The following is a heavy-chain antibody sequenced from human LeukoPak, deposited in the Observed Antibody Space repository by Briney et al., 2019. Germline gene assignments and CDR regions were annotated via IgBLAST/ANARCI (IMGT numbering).Heavy chain of an antibody. CDR3: ASIAARPTYYDYYMDV. CDR1: GGSISSSCYY. CDR2: LYYSGST. Sequence: PSETLSLTCTVSGGSISSSCYYWGWIRQPPGKGLEWIGSLYYSGSTYYNPSLRSRVTISLDTSKDQFSLKLSSVTAADTAVYYCASIAARPTYYDYYMDVWGKGTTVTVSS. V-gene: IGHV4-39*01. D-gene: IGHD6-6*01. J-gene: IGHJ6*03.